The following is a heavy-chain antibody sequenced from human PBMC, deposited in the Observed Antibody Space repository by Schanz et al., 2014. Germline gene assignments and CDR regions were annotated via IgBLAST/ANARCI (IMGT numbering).Heavy chain of an antibody. Sequence: QVQLVESGGGVVQPGGSLRLSCAASGFTFSFSGMQWVRQAPGKGLEWVAFIRSDGSNENYADSVKGRFTISRDNSNNTLSLQMNSLRNEDTAVYYCAKDRGGDYEVSYYYGMDVWGQGTTVTVSS. V-gene: IGHV3-30*02. CDR3: AKDRGGDYEVSYYYGMDV. J-gene: IGHJ6*02. D-gene: IGHD4-17*01. CDR2: IRSDGSNE. CDR1: GFTFSFSG.